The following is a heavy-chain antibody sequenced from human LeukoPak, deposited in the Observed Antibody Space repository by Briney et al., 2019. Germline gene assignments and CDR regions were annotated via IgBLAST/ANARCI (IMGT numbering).Heavy chain of an antibody. CDR2: ISSSSSTI. D-gene: IGHD1-26*01. Sequence: PGGSLRLSCAASGFTFSSYSMNWVRQAPGKGLEWVSYISSSSSTIYYADSVKGRFTISRDNAKNSLYLQMNSLRAEDTAVYYCARAGIYMDVWGQGTTVTVSS. J-gene: IGHJ6*03. CDR1: GFTFSSYS. V-gene: IGHV3-48*01. CDR3: ARAGIYMDV.